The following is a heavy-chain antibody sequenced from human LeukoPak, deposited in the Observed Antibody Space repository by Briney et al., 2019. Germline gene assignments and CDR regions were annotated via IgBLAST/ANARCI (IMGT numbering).Heavy chain of an antibody. CDR3: AKLHYGANSGGRYGMDV. D-gene: IGHD4-23*01. CDR2: ISGSGGNR. J-gene: IGHJ6*02. Sequence: PGGSLRLSCAASVFTFRSYGMSWVRQPPAKGLEWVSGISGSGGNRYYADRVKGRFTISRDNSKNTLYMQMNRLRAEDTAVYYCAKLHYGANSGGRYGMDVWGQGTTVTVSS. V-gene: IGHV3-23*01. CDR1: VFTFRSYG.